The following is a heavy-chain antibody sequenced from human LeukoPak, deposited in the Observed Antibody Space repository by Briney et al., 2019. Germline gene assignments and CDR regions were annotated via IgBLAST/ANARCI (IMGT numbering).Heavy chain of an antibody. Sequence: PGGSLRLSCAASGFTFSSYGMHWVRQAPGKGLEWVAVISYDGSNKYYADSVKGRFTISRDNSKNTLYLQMNSLRGEDTAVYYCARSLDFWSGYHDYWGQGTLVTVSS. J-gene: IGHJ4*02. V-gene: IGHV3-30*03. CDR2: ISYDGSNK. D-gene: IGHD3-3*01. CDR3: ARSLDFWSGYHDY. CDR1: GFTFSSYG.